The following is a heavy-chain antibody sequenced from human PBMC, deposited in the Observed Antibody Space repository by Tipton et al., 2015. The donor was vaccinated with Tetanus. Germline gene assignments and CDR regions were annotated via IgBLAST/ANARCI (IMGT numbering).Heavy chain of an antibody. CDR1: GFTFSGFY. J-gene: IGHJ4*02. Sequence: QLVQSGGGLAKPGGSMRLSCAGSGFTFSGFYMSWIRQAPGRGLEWVAYTSGIGNNILYSDSVKGRFTVSRDNADNSVYLQMNHLRDDDTAMYFCARGAIQPLDYCGQGTLVTVSS. V-gene: IGHV3-11*01. CDR2: TSGIGNNI. CDR3: ARGAIQPLDY. D-gene: IGHD2-2*01.